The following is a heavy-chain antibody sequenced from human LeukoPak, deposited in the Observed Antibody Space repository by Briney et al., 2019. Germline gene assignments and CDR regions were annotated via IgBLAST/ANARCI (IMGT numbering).Heavy chain of an antibody. D-gene: IGHD3-10*01. CDR3: TTGITMVRGVIHLIDY. Sequence: PGGSLRLSCAVSGFSVRGNYLSWVRQAPGKGLVWVSVIYSGGSADYADSVKGRFTISRDDSKNTLYLQMNSLKTEDTAVYYCTTGITMVRGVIHLIDYWGQGTLATVSS. V-gene: IGHV3-66*01. CDR1: GFSVRGNY. J-gene: IGHJ4*02. CDR2: IYSGGSA.